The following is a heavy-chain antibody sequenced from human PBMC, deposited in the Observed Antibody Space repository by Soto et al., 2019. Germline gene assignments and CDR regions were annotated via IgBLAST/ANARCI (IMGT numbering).Heavy chain of an antibody. CDR1: GFTFSSYG. Sequence: PGGSLRLSCAASGFTFSSYGMHWVRQAPGKGLEWVAVISYDGSNKYYADSVKGRFTISRDNSKNTLYLQMNSLRAEDTAVYYCAKERGYDFWSGYYAVSFYYYYYGMDVWGQGTTVTVS. CDR2: ISYDGSNK. D-gene: IGHD3-3*01. V-gene: IGHV3-30*18. CDR3: AKERGYDFWSGYYAVSFYYYYYGMDV. J-gene: IGHJ6*02.